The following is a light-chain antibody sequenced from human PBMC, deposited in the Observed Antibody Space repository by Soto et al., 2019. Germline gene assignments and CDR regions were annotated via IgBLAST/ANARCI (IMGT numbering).Light chain of an antibody. CDR3: QQRSNWPPGVT. V-gene: IGKV3D-20*02. J-gene: IGKJ5*01. Sequence: EIVFTQSPGTLSLSPGERATLSCRASQSVSSSYLAWYQQKPGQAPRLLIYGASSRATGIPARFSGSGSGTDFTLTISSLEPEDFAVYYCQQRSNWPPGVTFGQGTRLEIK. CDR1: QSVSSSY. CDR2: GAS.